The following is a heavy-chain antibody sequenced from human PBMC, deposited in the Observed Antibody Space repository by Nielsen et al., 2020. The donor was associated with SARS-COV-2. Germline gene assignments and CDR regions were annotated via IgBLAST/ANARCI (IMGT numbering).Heavy chain of an antibody. D-gene: IGHD6-13*01. Sequence: GGSLRLSCAASGFTFTTYAMSWVCQAPGKGLEWVSGINGRGNFPYYVDSVKGRFTISTDLSNNTLYLQMNSLRVEDTAIYYCTKGAQLGDYWGQGTLVTVSS. J-gene: IGHJ4*02. CDR3: TKGAQLGDY. V-gene: IGHV3-23*01. CDR2: INGRGNFP. CDR1: GFTFTTYA.